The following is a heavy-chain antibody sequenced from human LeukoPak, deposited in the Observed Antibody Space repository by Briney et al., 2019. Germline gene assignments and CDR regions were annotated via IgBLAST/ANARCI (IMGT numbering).Heavy chain of an antibody. Sequence: SETLSLTCTVSGGSISSYYWSWIRQPPGKGLEWIGYIYYSGSTNYNPSLKSRVTISVDTSKNQFSLKLSSVTAADTAVYYCARVPPYYYDSSGYYDYRGQGTLVTVSS. D-gene: IGHD3-22*01. CDR3: ARVPPYYYDSSGYYDY. V-gene: IGHV4-59*01. CDR2: IYYSGST. CDR1: GGSISSYY. J-gene: IGHJ4*02.